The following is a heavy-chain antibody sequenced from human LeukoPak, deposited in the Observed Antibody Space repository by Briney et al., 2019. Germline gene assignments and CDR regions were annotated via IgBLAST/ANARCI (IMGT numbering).Heavy chain of an antibody. Sequence: GESLKISCKGSGYTFTSYWIAWVRQMPEKGLEWIGIIYPGDSDTTYSPSFQGQVTISADKSITTAYLQWSSLKASDTAMYYCARVLSNADVWGKGTTVTVSS. J-gene: IGHJ6*04. D-gene: IGHD3-3*01. CDR3: ARVLSNADV. CDR1: GYTFTSYW. V-gene: IGHV5-51*01. CDR2: IYPGDSDT.